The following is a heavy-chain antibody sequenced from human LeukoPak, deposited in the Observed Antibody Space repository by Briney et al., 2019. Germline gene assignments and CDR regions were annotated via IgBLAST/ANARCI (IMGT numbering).Heavy chain of an antibody. V-gene: IGHV3-23*01. Sequence: GSLRLSCAASGFTFSSYTMSWVRQAPGKGLEWVSAIIGSGGSTYYADSVKGRFTISRDNSKNTLYLQMNSLRAEDTAVYYCAKDLSYSYGYGYYYGMDVWGQGTTVTVSS. CDR1: GFTFSSYT. CDR3: AKDLSYSYGYGYYYGMDV. CDR2: IIGSGGST. J-gene: IGHJ6*02. D-gene: IGHD5-18*01.